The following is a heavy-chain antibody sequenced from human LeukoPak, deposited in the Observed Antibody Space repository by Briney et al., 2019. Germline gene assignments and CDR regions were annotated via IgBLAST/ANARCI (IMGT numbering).Heavy chain of an antibody. D-gene: IGHD6-6*01. Sequence: GGSLRLSCAASGLTVSSNYMNWVRQAPGKGLEWVSVIYSGGITYYADSVKGRFTISRDNSKNTLYLQMNSLRAEDTAVYYCARDGSSSGFDYWGQGTLVTVSS. V-gene: IGHV3-53*01. CDR1: GLTVSSNY. CDR2: IYSGGIT. J-gene: IGHJ4*02. CDR3: ARDGSSSGFDY.